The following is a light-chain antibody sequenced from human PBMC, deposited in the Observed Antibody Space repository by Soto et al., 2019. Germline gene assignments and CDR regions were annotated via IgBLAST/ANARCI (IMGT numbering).Light chain of an antibody. Sequence: EIVLTQSPGTLSLSPGERATLSCRASQSLYNSFLAWYQQKPGQTPRLLINAVSNRATGVPDRFSGSGSGTDFTLTISRLEPEDFAAYYCQQYGSPPHTFGQGTKVEI. CDR1: QSLYNSF. CDR2: AVS. V-gene: IGKV3-20*01. J-gene: IGKJ2*01. CDR3: QQYGSPPHT.